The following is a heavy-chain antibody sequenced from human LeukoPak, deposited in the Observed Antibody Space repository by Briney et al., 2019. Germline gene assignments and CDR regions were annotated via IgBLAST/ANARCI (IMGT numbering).Heavy chain of an antibody. CDR3: ARETIDCGGDCYDY. CDR2: ISTDGTMA. Sequence: GGSLRLSCVASGFTFNNYEMNWVRQAPGKGREWISYISTDGTMAYYAGSVKGRSTISRDNAKNSLYLQMNSLRADDTAVYYCARETIDCGGDCYDYWGQGTLATVSS. CDR1: GFTFNNYE. V-gene: IGHV3-48*03. J-gene: IGHJ4*02. D-gene: IGHD2-21*01.